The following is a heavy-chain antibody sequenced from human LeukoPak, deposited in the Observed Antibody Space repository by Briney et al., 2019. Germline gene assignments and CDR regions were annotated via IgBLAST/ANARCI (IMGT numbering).Heavy chain of an antibody. Sequence: PSETLSLTCTVSGGSISSSSYYWCWIRQPPGKGLEWIGSIYYSGSTYYNPSLKSRVTISVDTSKNQFSLKLSSVTAADTAVYYCARQKPQYYDFWSGPRAGYNWFDPWGQGTLVTVSS. V-gene: IGHV4-39*01. CDR2: IYYSGST. J-gene: IGHJ5*02. CDR1: GGSISSSSYY. D-gene: IGHD3-3*01. CDR3: ARQKPQYYDFWSGPRAGYNWFDP.